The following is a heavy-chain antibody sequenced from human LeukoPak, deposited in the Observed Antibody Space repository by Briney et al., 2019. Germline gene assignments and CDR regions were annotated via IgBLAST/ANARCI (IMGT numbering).Heavy chain of an antibody. CDR3: AKDYYGSGSYLWDAPDI. Sequence: GRSLRLSCAASEFTFSSYGMHWVRQAPGKGLEWVAVISFDGSNKYRADSVKGRFTISRDNSKNTLYLQMNSLRAEDTAVYFCAKDYYGSGSYLWDAPDIWGQGTTVTVSS. J-gene: IGHJ3*02. V-gene: IGHV3-30*18. D-gene: IGHD3-10*01. CDR1: EFTFSSYG. CDR2: ISFDGSNK.